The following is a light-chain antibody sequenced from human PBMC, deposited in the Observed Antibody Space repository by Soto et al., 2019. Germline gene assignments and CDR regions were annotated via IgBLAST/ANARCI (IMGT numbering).Light chain of an antibody. CDR2: AAT. CDR1: QSISSY. V-gene: IGKV1-39*01. Sequence: DIQMTQSPSSLSASVGYRVTITCRASQSISSYLNWYQQKPGKAPKLLIYAATSLQSGVPSRFSGSGSGTDFTLTTSSLQPEDFATYYCQQSRTFGQGTKVDIK. J-gene: IGKJ1*01. CDR3: QQSRT.